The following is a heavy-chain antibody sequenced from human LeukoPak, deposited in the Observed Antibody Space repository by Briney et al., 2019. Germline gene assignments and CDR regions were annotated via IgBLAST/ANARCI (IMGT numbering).Heavy chain of an antibody. J-gene: IGHJ6*02. CDR1: GFTFSDYY. Sequence: GGSLRLSCAASGFTFSDYYMSWIRQAPGKGLEWVSYISSSGSTIYYADSVKGRLTISRDNAKNSLYLQMNSLRAEDTAVYYCARVEGIAAILYYYYYGMDVWGQGTTVTVSS. CDR3: ARVEGIAAILYYYYYGMDV. V-gene: IGHV3-11*04. CDR2: ISSSGSTI. D-gene: IGHD6-13*01.